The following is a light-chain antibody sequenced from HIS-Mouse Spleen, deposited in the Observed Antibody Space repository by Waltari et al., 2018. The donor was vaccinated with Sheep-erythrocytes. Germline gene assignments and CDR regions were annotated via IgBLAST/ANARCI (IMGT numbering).Light chain of an antibody. CDR3: AAWDDSLNGYV. CDR1: SSDVGSYNL. J-gene: IGLJ1*01. Sequence: QSALTQPASVSGSPGQSITISCTGTSSDVGSYNLFSWYQQHPGKAPKLMIYEGSKRPSGVSNRYSGSKSGNTASLTISGLQSEDEADYYCAAWDDSLNGYVFGTGTKVTVL. CDR2: EGS. V-gene: IGLV2-23*01.